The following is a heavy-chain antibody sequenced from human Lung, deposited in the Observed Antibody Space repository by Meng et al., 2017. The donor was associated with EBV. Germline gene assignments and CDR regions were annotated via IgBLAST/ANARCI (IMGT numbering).Heavy chain of an antibody. CDR3: SRDLAGSDDS. J-gene: IGHJ5*01. Sequence: VESGGALVQPGGSLRLSCAAAGFTFSRYWMHWVRQVPGEGLVWVSRINEHGSITNYADSVKGRFTISRDNARNTLYLQMNSLRAEDIGLYFCSRDLAGSDDSWGQGTLVTVSS. CDR2: INEHGSIT. D-gene: IGHD1-14*01. V-gene: IGHV3-74*01. CDR1: GFTFSRYW.